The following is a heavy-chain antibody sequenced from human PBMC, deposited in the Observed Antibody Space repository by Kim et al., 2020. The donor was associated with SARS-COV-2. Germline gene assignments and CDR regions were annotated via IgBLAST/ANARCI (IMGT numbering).Heavy chain of an antibody. CDR3: ARDKAYDFDI. CDR2: ITIGGDGT. CDR1: GFTFSSFS. V-gene: IGHV3-48*02. J-gene: IGHJ3*02. Sequence: GGSLRLSCGASGFTFSSFSFNWIRQAPGKGLEWISYITIGGDGTQYADSVRGRFTISRDNVHNLIYLQMNSLRHEDTAIYYCARDKAYDFDIWGHGTMVTVSS.